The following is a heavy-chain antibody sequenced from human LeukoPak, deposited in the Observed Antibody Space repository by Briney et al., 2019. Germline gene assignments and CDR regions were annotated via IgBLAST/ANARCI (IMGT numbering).Heavy chain of an antibody. CDR2: IIPIFGTA. J-gene: IGHJ4*02. CDR3: AGSGSYDFWSGYQPPLDY. CDR1: GGTFSSYA. V-gene: IGHV1-69*13. Sequence: ASVKVSCKASGGTFSSYAISWVRQAPGQGLEWMGGIIPIFGTANYAQKFQGRVTITADGSTSTAYMELSSLRSEDTAVYYCAGSGSYDFWSGYQPPLDYWGQGTLVTVSS. D-gene: IGHD3-3*01.